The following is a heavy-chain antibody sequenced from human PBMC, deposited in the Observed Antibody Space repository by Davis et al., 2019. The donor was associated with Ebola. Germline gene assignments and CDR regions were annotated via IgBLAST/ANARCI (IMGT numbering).Heavy chain of an antibody. CDR2: ISGSGGST. J-gene: IGHJ6*02. D-gene: IGHD3-10*01. V-gene: IGHV3-23*01. Sequence: GESLKISCAASGFTFSSYAMSWVRQAPGKGLEWVSAISGSGGSTYYADSVKGRFTISRDNSKNSLYLQMNSLRAEDTAVYYCARDGALWFGELLYLNYYYGMDVWGQGTTVTVSS. CDR3: ARDGALWFGELLYLNYYYGMDV. CDR1: GFTFSSYA.